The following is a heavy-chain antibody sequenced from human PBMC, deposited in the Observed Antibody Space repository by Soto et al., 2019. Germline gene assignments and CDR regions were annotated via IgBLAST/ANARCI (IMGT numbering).Heavy chain of an antibody. D-gene: IGHD3-3*01. CDR2: IYWDDDK. CDR3: AHRVLRTVFGLVTTTAIYFDF. J-gene: IGHJ4*02. CDR1: GFSLTTSGVG. V-gene: IGHV2-5*02. Sequence: QITLNESGPTVVRPTETLTLTCRFSGFSLTTSGVGVGWIRPSPGKAPEWLALIYWDDDKRYSASLKSRITITKDTSKNQVVLTVSDLDPTDTATYYCAHRVLRTVFGLVTTTAIYFDFWGQGTPVAVSS.